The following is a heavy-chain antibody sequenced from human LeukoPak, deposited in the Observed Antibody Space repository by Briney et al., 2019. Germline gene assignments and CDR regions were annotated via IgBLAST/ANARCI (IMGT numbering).Heavy chain of an antibody. CDR2: INPSGGST. J-gene: IGHJ3*02. CDR3: ARGYSSGPAFDI. CDR1: VYTFTSYY. Sequence: GASVNVSFKSSVYTFTSYYMHWVGQAPGQGREGTGIINPSGGSTSYAQKFQGRVTMTRDKSTSTVYMELSSLRSEDTAVYYCARGYSSGPAFDIWGQGTMVTVSS. D-gene: IGHD6-19*01. V-gene: IGHV1-46*01.